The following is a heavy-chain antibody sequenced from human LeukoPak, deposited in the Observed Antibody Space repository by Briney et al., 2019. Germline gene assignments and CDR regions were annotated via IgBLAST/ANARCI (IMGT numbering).Heavy chain of an antibody. CDR3: ARASSSWGYYYYYYMDV. CDR2: IYTSGST. CDR1: GGSISIYY. V-gene: IGHV4-4*07. J-gene: IGHJ6*03. Sequence: SETLSLTCSVSGGSISIYYWSWIRQPAGKGLEWIGHIYTSGSTNYNPSLKSRVTMSVDTSKNQFSLKLSSVTAADTAVYYCARASSSWGYYYYYYMDVWGKGTTVTVSS. D-gene: IGHD6-13*01.